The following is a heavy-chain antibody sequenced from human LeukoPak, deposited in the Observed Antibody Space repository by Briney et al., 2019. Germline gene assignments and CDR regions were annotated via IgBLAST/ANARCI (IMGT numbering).Heavy chain of an antibody. D-gene: IGHD3-22*01. CDR2: IYPGDSDT. J-gene: IGHJ5*02. V-gene: IGHV5-51*01. Sequence: GESLQISCKGSGYSFTSYWIGWVRQLPGKGLEWMGIIYPGDSDTRYSPSFQGQVTISADKSISTAYLQWSSLKASDTAMYYCARRGGLYYDSSGNNWFDPWGQGTLVTVSS. CDR3: ARRGGLYYDSSGNNWFDP. CDR1: GYSFTSYW.